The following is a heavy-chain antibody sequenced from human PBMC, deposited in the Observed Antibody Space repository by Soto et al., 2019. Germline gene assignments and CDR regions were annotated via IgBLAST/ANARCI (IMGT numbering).Heavy chain of an antibody. CDR3: ARDRSISPDDLGA. CDR2: IYYRGST. Sequence: QVQLQESGPGLVKPSQTLSLTCTVSGGSISSDDYYWSWIRQPPGKGLEWIGHIYYRGSTYYNPSLKSRLTISLDTSKHQFSLQLTSVTAADTAVYYCARDRSISPDDLGAWGQGTLVTVSS. J-gene: IGHJ5*02. CDR1: GGSISSDDYY. V-gene: IGHV4-30-4*01. D-gene: IGHD6-6*01.